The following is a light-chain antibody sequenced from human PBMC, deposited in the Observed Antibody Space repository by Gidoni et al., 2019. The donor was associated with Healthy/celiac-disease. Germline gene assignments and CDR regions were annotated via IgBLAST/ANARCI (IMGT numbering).Light chain of an antibody. CDR3: QQYGSSPPLT. CDR1: QSVSSSY. CDR2: GAS. Sequence: IVLTQSPGTLSLSPGERATLSCRASQSVSSSYLAGYQQKPGLAPRLLIYGASSRATGIPDRFSGSGSGTDFTLTISRLEPEDFAAYYCQQYGSSPPLTFGQGTRLEIK. J-gene: IGKJ5*01. V-gene: IGKV3-20*01.